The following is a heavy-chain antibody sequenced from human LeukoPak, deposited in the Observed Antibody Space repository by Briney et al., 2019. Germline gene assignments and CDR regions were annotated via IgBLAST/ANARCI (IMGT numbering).Heavy chain of an antibody. Sequence: ASVTVSCKASGGTFSSYAISWVRQAPGQGLEWMGGIIPIFGTANYAQKFQGRVTIAADESTSTAYMELSSLRSEDTAVYYCARETTVTTWDYWGQGTLVTVSS. CDR1: GGTFSSYA. V-gene: IGHV1-69*13. D-gene: IGHD4-17*01. CDR3: ARETTVTTWDY. CDR2: IIPIFGTA. J-gene: IGHJ4*02.